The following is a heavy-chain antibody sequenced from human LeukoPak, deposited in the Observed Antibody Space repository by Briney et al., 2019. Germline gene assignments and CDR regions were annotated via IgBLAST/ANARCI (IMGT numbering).Heavy chain of an antibody. V-gene: IGHV3-7*01. D-gene: IGHD4-11*01. CDR2: IKQDGSEK. CDR1: GFTFSSYR. Sequence: GGSLSLSCAASGFTFSSYRMTWVPRAPGRGLERVANIKQDGSEKYYVDSVKGRFTISRDNAKNSLYLQMNSLRAEDTAVYYGARGYGNYGYWGQGTLVTVSS. CDR3: ARGYGNYGY. J-gene: IGHJ4*02.